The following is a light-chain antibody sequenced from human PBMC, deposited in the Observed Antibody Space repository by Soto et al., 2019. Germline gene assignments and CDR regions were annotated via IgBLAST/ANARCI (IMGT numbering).Light chain of an antibody. CDR2: AAS. CDR3: QQSYSTPLT. Sequence: SVGDRVTITCRASQSISSYLNWYQQKPGKAPKLLIYAASSLQSGVPSRFSGSGSGTDFTLTISSLQPEDFATYYCQQSYSTPLTFGGGTKVDIK. CDR1: QSISSY. V-gene: IGKV1-39*01. J-gene: IGKJ4*01.